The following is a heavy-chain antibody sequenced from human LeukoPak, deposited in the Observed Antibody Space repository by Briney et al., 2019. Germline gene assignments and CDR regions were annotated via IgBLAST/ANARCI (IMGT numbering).Heavy chain of an antibody. V-gene: IGHV4-39*01. CDR2: IYYSGTS. J-gene: IGHJ4*02. Sequence: SETLSLTCTVSGDSISSSAYYWGWIRQPPGKGLEWIASIYYSGTSYYNPSHKSRVTISVDTSKNQFSLKLSSVTAADTAVYYCARVDIVVVPSTKFDYWGQGTLVTVSS. CDR3: ARVDIVVVPSTKFDY. CDR1: GDSISSSAYY. D-gene: IGHD2-2*01.